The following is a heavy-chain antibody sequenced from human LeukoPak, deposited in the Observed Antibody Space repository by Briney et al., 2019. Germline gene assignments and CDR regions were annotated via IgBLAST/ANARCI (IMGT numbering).Heavy chain of an antibody. Sequence: ASVTASCKTSGYSFTGYYIHWVRHAPGQGLEWMGWINPNSGGTNYAQKFQGRVTMTRDTSISTAYMDLSRLRSDDTAVYYCARGGYCSSTSCSQPGLLDYWGQGTLLTVSS. CDR2: INPNSGGT. D-gene: IGHD2-2*01. V-gene: IGHV1-2*02. J-gene: IGHJ4*02. CDR3: ARGGYCSSTSCSQPGLLDY. CDR1: GYSFTGYY.